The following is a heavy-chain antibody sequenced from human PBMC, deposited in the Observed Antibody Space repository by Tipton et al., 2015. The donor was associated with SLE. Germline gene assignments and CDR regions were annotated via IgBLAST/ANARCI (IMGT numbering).Heavy chain of an antibody. CDR1: GGSISSSSYY. J-gene: IGHJ6*03. D-gene: IGHD2-2*01. Sequence: TLSLTCTVSGGSISSSSYYWGWIRQPPGKGLEWIGEIYHSGRSNYNPSLKSRVTISVDTSKNQFSLKLSSVTAADTAVYYCARGYCSSTSCYYYYMDVWGKGTTVTVSS. CDR2: IYHSGRS. CDR3: ARGYCSSTSCYYYYMDV. V-gene: IGHV4-39*07.